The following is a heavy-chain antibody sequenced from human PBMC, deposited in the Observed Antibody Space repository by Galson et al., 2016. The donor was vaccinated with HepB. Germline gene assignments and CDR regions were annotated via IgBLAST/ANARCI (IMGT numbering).Heavy chain of an antibody. D-gene: IGHD5-24*01. V-gene: IGHV3-21*01. CDR2: ISSSSSYI. J-gene: IGHJ6*02. Sequence: SLRLSCAASGFTFSSYSMNWVRQAPGKGLEWVSSISSSSSYIYYADSVKGRFTISRDNAKNSLYLQMNSLRAEDTAVYYCARARSRDGYNSYYYYGMDVWGQGTTVTVSS. CDR3: ARARSRDGYNSYYYYGMDV. CDR1: GFTFSSYS.